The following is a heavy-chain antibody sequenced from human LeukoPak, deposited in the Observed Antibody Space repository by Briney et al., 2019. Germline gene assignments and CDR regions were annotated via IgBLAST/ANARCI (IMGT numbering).Heavy chain of an antibody. CDR1: GFXFSSYN. D-gene: IGHD2-15*01. CDR3: ATSLRTGGIFDY. J-gene: IGHJ4*02. V-gene: IGHV3-21*01. Sequence: PGGSLRLSCVASGFXFSSYNINWVRQAPGKGLEWVSSISSSGSYIYYADSVKGRFTISRDNAKNSLYLQMNGLRAEDTAVYYCATSLRTGGIFDYWGQGTLVTVSS. CDR2: ISSSGSYI.